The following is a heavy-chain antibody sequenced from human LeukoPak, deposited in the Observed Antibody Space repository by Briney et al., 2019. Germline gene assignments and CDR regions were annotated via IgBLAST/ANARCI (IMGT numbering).Heavy chain of an antibody. CDR2: IYYSGRT. D-gene: IGHD5-12*01. V-gene: IGHV4-59*01. CDR3: AREGHSGRAGTFDI. Sequence: SETLSLTCTVSGGSISSYYWSWIRQPPGKGLEWIGYIYYSGRTNYNPSLKSRVTISGDTSKNQFSLKLSSLTAADTASYYCAREGHSGRAGTFDIWGKGTTVPVFS. J-gene: IGHJ3*02. CDR1: GGSISSYY.